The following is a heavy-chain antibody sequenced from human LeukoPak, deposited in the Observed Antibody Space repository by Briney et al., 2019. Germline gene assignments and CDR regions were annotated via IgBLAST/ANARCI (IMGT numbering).Heavy chain of an antibody. Sequence: GGSLRHSRAGSRFTLSSNYMTWVRPPPGKGLEWVSIIYSSGSTYYADSVKGRFTISRDNSKNTLYVQMNSLRDEDTAVYYCARHLSGDDIWGQGTMVTVS. J-gene: IGHJ3*02. CDR1: RFTLSSNY. CDR2: IYSSGST. CDR3: ARHLSGDDI. D-gene: IGHD4-17*01. V-gene: IGHV3-53*01.